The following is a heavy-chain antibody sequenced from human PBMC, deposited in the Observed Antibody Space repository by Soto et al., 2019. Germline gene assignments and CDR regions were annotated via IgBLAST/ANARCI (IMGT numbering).Heavy chain of an antibody. CDR2: IDGVGAGT. CDR3: KTVFEY. V-gene: IGHV3-74*01. Sequence: EVQLVQSGGGSVQPGGSLRLSCAASGFTFTNYWMHWVRQVPGKGLVWVSRIDGVGAGTSYSDSVRGRFTICRDNAENMLYLQMNSLRAEDTAVYYCKTVFEYWGQGTLVTVSS. J-gene: IGHJ4*02. D-gene: IGHD4-17*01. CDR1: GFTFTNYW.